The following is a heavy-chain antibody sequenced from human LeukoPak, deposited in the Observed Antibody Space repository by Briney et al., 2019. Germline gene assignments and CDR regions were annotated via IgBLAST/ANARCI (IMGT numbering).Heavy chain of an antibody. Sequence: ASVKVSCKASGYTFTSYAMHWVRQAPGQRPEWMGWINAGNGNTKYSQKFQGRVTITRDTSASTAYMELSSLRSEDTAVYYCARTAEPIYGSGSYYDSLNWFDPWGQGTLVTVSS. CDR2: INAGNGNT. J-gene: IGHJ5*02. CDR1: GYTFTSYA. V-gene: IGHV1-3*01. CDR3: ARTAEPIYGSGSYYDSLNWFDP. D-gene: IGHD3-10*01.